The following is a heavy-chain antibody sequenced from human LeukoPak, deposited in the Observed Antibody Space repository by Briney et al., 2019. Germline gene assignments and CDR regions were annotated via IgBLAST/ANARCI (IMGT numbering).Heavy chain of an antibody. J-gene: IGHJ4*02. V-gene: IGHV1-18*01. CDR1: GYNFTTYG. CDR2: ISTYNGHR. D-gene: IGHD1-26*01. Sequence: ASVKVSCKASGYNFTTYGLTWVRQAPGQGLEWMGWISTYNGHRNYAQKFQGRVTMTTDTSTRTAYMELKSLTSDDTAVYYCARNGRASWYFDYWGQGTLVTVSS. CDR3: ARNGRASWYFDY.